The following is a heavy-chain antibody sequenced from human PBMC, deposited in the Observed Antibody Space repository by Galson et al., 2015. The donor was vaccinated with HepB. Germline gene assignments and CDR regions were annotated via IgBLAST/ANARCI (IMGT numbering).Heavy chain of an antibody. V-gene: IGHV3-21*01. D-gene: IGHD7-27*01. CDR2: ISSDSSYI. J-gene: IGHJ4*02. CDR1: GFTVSSNY. CDR3: ARDPPLGAPFDY. Sequence: SLRLSCAASGFTVSSNYMIWVRQAPGKGLEWVSSISSDSSYIYYADSVRGRFTISRDNAKNSLYLQMNSLRVEDTAIYYCARDPPLGAPFDYWGQGTLVTVSS.